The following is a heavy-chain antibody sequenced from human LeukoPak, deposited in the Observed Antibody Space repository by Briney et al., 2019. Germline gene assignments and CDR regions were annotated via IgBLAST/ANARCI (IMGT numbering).Heavy chain of an antibody. CDR3: ADYSPFDAFEI. D-gene: IGHD2-15*01. V-gene: IGHV4-39*07. CDR1: GGSISRSSHY. CDR2: IYYSGNT. Sequence: SETLSLTCTVSGGSISRSSHYWGWIRQPPGKGLEWITNIYYSGNTYYNPSLKSRVTISVDTSKNQFSLKLTSVTAADTALYFCADYSPFDAFEIWGRGTVVTVSS. J-gene: IGHJ3*02.